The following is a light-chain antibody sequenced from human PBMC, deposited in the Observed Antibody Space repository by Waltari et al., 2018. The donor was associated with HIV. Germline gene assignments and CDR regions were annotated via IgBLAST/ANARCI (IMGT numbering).Light chain of an antibody. J-gene: IGLJ3*02. Sequence: PLTQPPSVSGSPAQSSTISSTDSSINVWSYNLVSRYQQHPGKAPKLLIYVVKRRPSGLSDRFSGSKSGNTASLTVAGLQAEDEAIYYCCSYAGSDTLVFGGGTSLTIL. CDR2: VVK. V-gene: IGLV2-23*02. CDR1: SINVWSYNL. CDR3: CSYAGSDTLV.